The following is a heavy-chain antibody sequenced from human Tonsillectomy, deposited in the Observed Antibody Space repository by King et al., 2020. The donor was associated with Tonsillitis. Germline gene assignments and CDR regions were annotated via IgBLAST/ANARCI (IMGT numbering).Heavy chain of an antibody. CDR2: ITPIFGTA. CDR3: ARSYGGNNFDY. Sequence: VQLVESGAEVKKPGSSVKVSCKVSGGTFSNYAITWVRQAPGQGLEWMGGITPIFGTANYAQRFQGRVTITADEFTSTAYMELSSLRSEDTAVYYCARSYGGNNFDYWGQGTLVTVSS. V-gene: IGHV1-69*01. CDR1: GGTFSNYA. D-gene: IGHD4-23*01. J-gene: IGHJ4*02.